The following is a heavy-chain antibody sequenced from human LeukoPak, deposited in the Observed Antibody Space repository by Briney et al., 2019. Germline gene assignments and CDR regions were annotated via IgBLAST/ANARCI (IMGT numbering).Heavy chain of an antibody. CDR1: GFTFSSYW. Sequence: GGSLRLSCAASGFTFSSYWIHWVRQAPGKGLVWVSRINSDGSSTSYADSVKGRFTISRDNAKNTLYLQMNSLRAEDTAVYYCARDATYYYDSSGLDYWGQGTLVTVSS. D-gene: IGHD3-22*01. CDR2: INSDGSST. J-gene: IGHJ4*02. CDR3: ARDATYYYDSSGLDY. V-gene: IGHV3-74*01.